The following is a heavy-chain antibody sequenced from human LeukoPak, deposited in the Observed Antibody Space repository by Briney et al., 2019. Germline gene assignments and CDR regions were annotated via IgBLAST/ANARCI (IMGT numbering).Heavy chain of an antibody. V-gene: IGHV3-23*01. CDR3: AGAAAGTIGCLDY. J-gene: IGHJ4*02. D-gene: IGHD6-13*01. CDR1: GFTFSSYA. CDR2: ISGSGGST. Sequence: GGSLRLSCAASGFTFSSYAMSWVRQAPGKGLEWVSAISGSGGSTYYADSVKGRFTISRDNAKNSLYLQMNSLRAEDTAVYYCAGAAAGTIGCLDYWGQGTLVTVSS.